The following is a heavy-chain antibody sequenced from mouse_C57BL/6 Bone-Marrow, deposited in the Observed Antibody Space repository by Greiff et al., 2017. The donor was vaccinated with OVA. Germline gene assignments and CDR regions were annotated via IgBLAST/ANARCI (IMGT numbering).Heavy chain of an antibody. J-gene: IGHJ4*01. CDR1: GFSLTSYA. CDR2: IWTGGGT. V-gene: IGHV2-9-1*01. CDR3: PRNRKGGDYYAMDY. Sequence: VQLQESGPGLVAPSQSLSITCTVSGFSLTSYAISWVRQPPGKGLEWLGVIWTGGGTNYNSALKSRLSISKDNSKSQVFLKMNSLQTDDTARYYCPRNRKGGDYYAMDYWGQGTSVTVSS.